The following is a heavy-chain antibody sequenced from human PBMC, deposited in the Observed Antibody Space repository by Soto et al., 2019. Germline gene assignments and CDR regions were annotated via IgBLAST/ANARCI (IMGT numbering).Heavy chain of an antibody. CDR3: ARHLSFGEFYPYYYYYGMDV. J-gene: IGHJ6*02. D-gene: IGHD3-10*01. CDR2: IYYSGST. Sequence: SETLSLTCTVSGGSISSYYWSWIRQPPGKGLEWIGYIYYSGSTNYNPSLKSRVTISVDTSKNQFSLKLSSVTAADTAVYYCARHLSFGEFYPYYYYYGMDVWGQGTTVTVSS. V-gene: IGHV4-59*08. CDR1: GGSISSYY.